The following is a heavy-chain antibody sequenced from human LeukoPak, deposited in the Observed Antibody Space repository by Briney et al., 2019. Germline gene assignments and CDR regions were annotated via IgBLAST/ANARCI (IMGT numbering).Heavy chain of an antibody. D-gene: IGHD7-27*01. CDR3: ASAISDSLGRPYDLPNL. Sequence: SETLSLTCTVSGDSISSYYWSWIRQPPGKGLEWIGYIYYSGSTNYNPSLKSRVTISVDTSKNQFSLKLSSVTAADTAVYYCASAISDSLGRPYDLPNLWGQGTMVTVSS. CDR2: IYYSGST. J-gene: IGHJ3*01. CDR1: GDSISSYY. V-gene: IGHV4-59*01.